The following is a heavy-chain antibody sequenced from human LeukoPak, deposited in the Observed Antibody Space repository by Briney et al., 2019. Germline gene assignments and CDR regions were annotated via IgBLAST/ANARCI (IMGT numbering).Heavy chain of an antibody. V-gene: IGHV1-2*02. CDR1: GYTFAGYY. CDR3: ARGEVGAADAFDI. D-gene: IGHD1-26*01. Sequence: ASVKVSCKASGYTFAGYYMHWVRQAPGQGLEWMGWINPNSGGTNYAQKFQGRVTMTRDTSISTAYMELSRLRSDDTAVYYCARGEVGAADAFDIWGQGTMVTVSS. J-gene: IGHJ3*02. CDR2: INPNSGGT.